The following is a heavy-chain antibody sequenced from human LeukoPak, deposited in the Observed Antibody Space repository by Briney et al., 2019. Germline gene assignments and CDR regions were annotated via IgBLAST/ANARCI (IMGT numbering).Heavy chain of an antibody. J-gene: IGHJ3*02. CDR2: ISYDGSNK. Sequence: PGRSLRLSCAASGFTFSSYAMRWVRQAPGKGLEWVAVISYDGSNKYYADSVKGRFTISRDNSKNTLYLQMNSLRAEDTAVYYCARPQLVAGTPGAFDIWGQGTMVTVSS. D-gene: IGHD6-19*01. CDR3: ARPQLVAGTPGAFDI. CDR1: GFTFSSYA. V-gene: IGHV3-30-3*01.